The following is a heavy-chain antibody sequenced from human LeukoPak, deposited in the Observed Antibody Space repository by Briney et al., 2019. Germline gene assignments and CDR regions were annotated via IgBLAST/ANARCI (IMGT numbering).Heavy chain of an antibody. Sequence: GGSLRLSCAASGFTFSSYSMNWVRQAPGKGLEWVSSISSSSSYIYYADSVKGRFTISRDNAKNPLYLQMNSLRAEDTAVYYCARDSPSGYYFDYWGQGTLVTVSS. J-gene: IGHJ4*02. CDR3: ARDSPSGYYFDY. V-gene: IGHV3-21*01. CDR2: ISSSSSYI. D-gene: IGHD1-14*01. CDR1: GFTFSSYS.